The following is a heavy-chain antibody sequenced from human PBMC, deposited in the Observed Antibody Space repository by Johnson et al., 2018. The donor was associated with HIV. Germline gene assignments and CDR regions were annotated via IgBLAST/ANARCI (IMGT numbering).Heavy chain of an antibody. CDR3: AKGGDTTGYDSFDI. J-gene: IGHJ3*02. CDR1: GFTFSSYG. CDR2: ISYDANNK. Sequence: QVQLVESGGGVVQPGRSLRLSCAASGFTFSSYGMHWVRQAPGKGLEWVAVISYDANNKYYADSVKGRFTISRDNSKNTLYLQMNSLRAEDTALYYCAKGGDTTGYDSFDIWGQGTMVTVSS. D-gene: IGHD1-26*01. V-gene: IGHV3-30*19.